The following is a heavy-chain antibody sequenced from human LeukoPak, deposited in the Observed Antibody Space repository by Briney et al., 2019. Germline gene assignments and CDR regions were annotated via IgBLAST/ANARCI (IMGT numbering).Heavy chain of an antibody. Sequence: PGGSLRLSCAVSGFTFSSYSMNWVRQAPGKGLEWVSYISSSSSTIYYADSVKGRFTISRDNAKNSLYLQMNSLRDEDTAVYYCVKDMYRIAAPAPGAWGQGTLVTVSS. D-gene: IGHD6-13*01. CDR1: GFTFSSYS. CDR3: VKDMYRIAAPAPGA. CDR2: ISSSSSTI. J-gene: IGHJ5*02. V-gene: IGHV3-48*02.